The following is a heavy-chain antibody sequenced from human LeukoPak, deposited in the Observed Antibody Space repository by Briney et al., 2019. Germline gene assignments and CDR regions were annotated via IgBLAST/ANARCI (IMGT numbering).Heavy chain of an antibody. CDR1: GFTFDTYS. Sequence: PGGSLRLSCVASGFTFDTYSMNWIRQAPGKGLEWTSYITDDSKTMYYADSVEGRFTISRDNAKNALYLQMNSLRGEDTAVYYCVARGGWARFDYWGQGTLVTVSS. D-gene: IGHD6-19*01. V-gene: IGHV3-48*04. CDR2: ITDDSKTM. CDR3: VARGGWARFDY. J-gene: IGHJ4*02.